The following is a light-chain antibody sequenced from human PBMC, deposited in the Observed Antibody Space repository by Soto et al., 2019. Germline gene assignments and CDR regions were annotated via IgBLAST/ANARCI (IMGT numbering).Light chain of an antibody. CDR2: GAS. Sequence: EIVLIQSPATLSLSPGERATLSCRASQSVSSSYLAWYQQKPGQAPRLLIYGASSRATGIPDRFSGSGSGTDFTLTINRLEPEDFAVYYCQQYGSSITFGQGTRLEIK. J-gene: IGKJ5*01. V-gene: IGKV3-20*01. CDR1: QSVSSSY. CDR3: QQYGSSIT.